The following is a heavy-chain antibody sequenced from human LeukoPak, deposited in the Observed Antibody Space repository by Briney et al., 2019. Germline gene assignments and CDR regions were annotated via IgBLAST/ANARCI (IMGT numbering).Heavy chain of an antibody. D-gene: IGHD6-19*01. CDR1: GYSFTSYW. CDR2: IYPGDSDT. V-gene: IGHV5-51*01. Sequence: GESLKISCKGSGYSFTSYWISWVRQMPGKGLEWMGIIYPGDSDTRYSPSFQGQVTISANKSISTAYLQWSSLKASDTAMYYCARCPSIAVAGTGFDYWGQGTLVTVSS. J-gene: IGHJ4*02. CDR3: ARCPSIAVAGTGFDY.